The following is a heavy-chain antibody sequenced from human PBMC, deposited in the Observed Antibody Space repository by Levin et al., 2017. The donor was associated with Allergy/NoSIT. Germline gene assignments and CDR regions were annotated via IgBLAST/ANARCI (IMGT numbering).Heavy chain of an antibody. J-gene: IGHJ4*02. Sequence: GGSLRLSCAASGFTFSSYGMHWVRQAPGKGLEWVAVISYDGSNKYYADSVKGRFTISRDNSNNTLYLQMNSLRAEDTAVYYCAKDYPKISYYDILTGYHRTDYWGQGTLVTVSS. CDR2: ISYDGSNK. CDR1: GFTFSSYG. CDR3: AKDYPKISYYDILTGYHRTDY. D-gene: IGHD3-9*01. V-gene: IGHV3-30*18.